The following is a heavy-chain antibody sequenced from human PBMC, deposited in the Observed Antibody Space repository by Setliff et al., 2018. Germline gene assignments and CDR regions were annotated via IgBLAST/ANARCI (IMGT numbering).Heavy chain of an antibody. V-gene: IGHV4-39*07. CDR3: ARQQQLVIGSTAYYYYGMDV. J-gene: IGHJ6*02. D-gene: IGHD6-13*01. Sequence: LSLTCTVSGGSISSSSYYWGWIRQPPGKGLEWIGSIYYSGSTYYNPSLKSRVTISVDTSKNQFSLKLSSVTAADTAVYYCARQQQLVIGSTAYYYYGMDVWGQGTTVTV. CDR2: IYYSGST. CDR1: GGSISSSSYY.